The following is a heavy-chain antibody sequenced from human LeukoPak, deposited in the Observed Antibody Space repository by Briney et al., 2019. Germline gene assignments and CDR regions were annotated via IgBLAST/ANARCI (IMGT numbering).Heavy chain of an antibody. V-gene: IGHV4-34*01. CDR3: ARGRGLDYYYYYMDV. CDR1: GGSFSGYY. D-gene: IGHD6-6*01. Sequence: SETLSLTCAVYGGSFSGYYWSWIRQPPGKGLEWIGEINHSGSTNYNPSLKSRVTISVDTSKNQFSLKLSSVTAADTAVYYCARGRGLDYYYYYMDVWGKGTTVTISS. CDR2: INHSGST. J-gene: IGHJ6*03.